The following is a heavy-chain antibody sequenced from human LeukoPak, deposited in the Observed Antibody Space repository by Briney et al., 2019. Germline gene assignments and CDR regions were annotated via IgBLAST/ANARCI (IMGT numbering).Heavy chain of an antibody. CDR1: GFTFSDYY. Sequence: GGSLRLSCAASGFTFSDYYISWIRQAPGKVLEWVSYISSSGSTIYYADSVKGRFTISRDNDKNSLYLQMNSLRAEDTAVYYCARVRSSWQTDAFDIWGQGTMVTVSS. CDR3: ARVRSSWQTDAFDI. D-gene: IGHD6-13*01. J-gene: IGHJ3*02. V-gene: IGHV3-11*01. CDR2: ISSSGSTI.